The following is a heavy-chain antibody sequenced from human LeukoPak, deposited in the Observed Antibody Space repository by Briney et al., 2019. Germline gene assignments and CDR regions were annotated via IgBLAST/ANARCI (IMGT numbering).Heavy chain of an antibody. D-gene: IGHD1-26*01. CDR2: INHSGST. CDR1: GGSFSGYY. Sequence: SDTLSLTCAVYGGSFSGYYWSWIRQPPGKGLEWIGEINHSGSTNYNPSLKSRVSISVDTSKNQFSLKLSSVTAADTAVYYCAKDLDSYYSGSHPGPYYYYGMDVWGQGTTVTVSS. J-gene: IGHJ6*02. CDR3: AKDLDSYYSGSHPGPYYYYGMDV. V-gene: IGHV4-34*01.